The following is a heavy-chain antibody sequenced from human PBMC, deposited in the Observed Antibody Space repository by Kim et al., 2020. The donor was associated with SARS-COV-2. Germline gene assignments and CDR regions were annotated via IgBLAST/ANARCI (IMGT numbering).Heavy chain of an antibody. CDR2: INPSGGST. CDR3: ARVRAIFDNSGSYYGYYYGMDV. V-gene: IGHV1-46*01. Sequence: ASVKVSCKASGYTFTSYYMHWVRQAPGQGLEWMGIINPSGGSTSYAQKFQGRVTMTRDTSTSTVYMELSSLRSEDTAVYYCARVRAIFDNSGSYYGYYYGMDVWGQGTTVTVSS. CDR1: GYTFTSYY. J-gene: IGHJ6*02. D-gene: IGHD1-26*01.